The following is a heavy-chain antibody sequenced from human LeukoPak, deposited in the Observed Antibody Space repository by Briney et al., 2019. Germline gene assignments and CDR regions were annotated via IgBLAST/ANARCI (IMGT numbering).Heavy chain of an antibody. V-gene: IGHV3-23*01. CDR2: ISESGNST. CDR1: GFTFSFYA. J-gene: IGHJ1*01. Sequence: GGSLRLSCAASGFTFSFYAMTWVRQAPGKGLEWVSAISESGNSTYYADSVKGRFSISRDNSKATLYLQMNSLRAEDTAVYYCAKDLRSGFPKSAEYFHRWGQGTLVTVSS. CDR3: AKDLRSGFPKSAEYFHR. D-gene: IGHD3-3*01.